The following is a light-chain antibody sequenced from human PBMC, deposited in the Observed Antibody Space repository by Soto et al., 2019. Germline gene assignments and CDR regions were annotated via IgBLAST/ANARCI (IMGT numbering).Light chain of an antibody. CDR3: QQYNSDSHT. V-gene: IGKV1-17*03. CDR2: VAS. J-gene: IGKJ1*01. CDR1: QGISNY. Sequence: DIQMTQSPSAMSASVGDRVTITCRASQGISNYLAWFQQKPGKVPKRLIYVASSLQSGVPSRFSGSGSGTEFTLIISSLQPDDFATYYCQQYNSDSHTFGQGTKVDIK.